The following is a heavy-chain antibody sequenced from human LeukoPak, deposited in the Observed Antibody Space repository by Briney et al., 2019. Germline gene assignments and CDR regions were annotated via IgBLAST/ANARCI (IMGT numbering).Heavy chain of an antibody. CDR3: ARGGIVDTAYNWFDP. V-gene: IGHV4-30-2*01. CDR2: IYHSGST. J-gene: IGHJ5*02. Sequence: KPSETLSLTCAVSGGSISSGGYSWSWIRQPPGKGLEWIGYIYHSGSTYYNPSLKSRDTISVDRSKNQFSLKLSSVTAADTAVYYCARGGIVDTAYNWFDPWGQGTLVTVSS. D-gene: IGHD5-18*01. CDR1: GGSISSGGYS.